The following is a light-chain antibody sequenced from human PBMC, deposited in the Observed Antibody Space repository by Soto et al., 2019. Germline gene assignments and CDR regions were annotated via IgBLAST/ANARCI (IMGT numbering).Light chain of an antibody. J-gene: IGKJ2*01. CDR3: QQYNSWPT. CDR2: GAS. V-gene: IGKV3-15*01. Sequence: EIVMTQSPATLSVSPGERATLSCRASQSVSSNLAWYQQKPGRAPRLLLYGASPRATVIPARFSGSGSGTAFTLTISSLQSEDFAVYYCQQYNSWPTFGQGTKLEIK. CDR1: QSVSSN.